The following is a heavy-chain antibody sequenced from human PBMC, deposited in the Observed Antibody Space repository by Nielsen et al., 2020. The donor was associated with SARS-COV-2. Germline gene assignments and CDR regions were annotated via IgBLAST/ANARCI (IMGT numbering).Heavy chain of an antibody. D-gene: IGHD3-16*02. Sequence: GGSLRLSCAASGLTVSSNYMNWVRQAPGKGLEWVSVIYSGGSTFYADSVKGRFTISRDNSKNTLYLQMNSLRAEDTAVYYCARGPITFGGVIVPFDYWGQGTLVTVSS. CDR2: IYSGGST. CDR3: ARGPITFGGVIVPFDY. J-gene: IGHJ4*02. V-gene: IGHV3-53*01. CDR1: GLTVSSNY.